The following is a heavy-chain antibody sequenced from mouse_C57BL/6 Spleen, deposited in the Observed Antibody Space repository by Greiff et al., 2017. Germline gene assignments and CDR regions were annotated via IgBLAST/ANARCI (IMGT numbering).Heavy chain of an antibody. V-gene: IGHV1-64*01. J-gene: IGHJ2*01. CDR3: ARGMAYGNYVGY. CDR2: IHPNSGST. D-gene: IGHD2-1*01. Sequence: QVQLQQPGAELVKPGASVKLSCKASGYTFTSYWMHWVKQRPGQGLEWIGMIHPNSGSTNYNEKFKSKATLTVDKSSSTAYMQLSSLTSEDSAVYDCARGMAYGNYVGYWGQGTTLTVSS. CDR1: GYTFTSYW.